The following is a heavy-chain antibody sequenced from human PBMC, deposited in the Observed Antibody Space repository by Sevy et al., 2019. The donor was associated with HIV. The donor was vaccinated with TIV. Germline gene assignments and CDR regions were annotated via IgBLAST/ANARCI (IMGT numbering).Heavy chain of an antibody. J-gene: IGHJ4*02. Sequence: GGSLRLSCAASGFTFSSYSMNWVRQAPGKGLEWVSYISSSSSTIYYADSVKGRFTISRDNVKNSLYLQMNSLRAEDTAVYYCARGEAYYYDSSGYYDYWGQGTLVTVSS. D-gene: IGHD3-22*01. V-gene: IGHV3-48*01. CDR3: ARGEAYYYDSSGYYDY. CDR1: GFTFSSYS. CDR2: ISSSSSTI.